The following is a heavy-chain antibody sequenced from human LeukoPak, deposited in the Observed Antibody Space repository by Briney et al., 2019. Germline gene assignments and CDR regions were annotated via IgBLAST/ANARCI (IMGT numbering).Heavy chain of an antibody. CDR1: GYTFTNYA. J-gene: IGHJ4*02. CDR3: AIRDGPTDH. D-gene: IGHD5-24*01. V-gene: IGHV1-3*03. Sequence: ASLKVSCKASGYTFTNYAMHWVRQAPGQRPEWLGWINADNGYAKYSQELPGRVIITRATSASTAYMELSSLSSADMAIYYCAIRDGPTDHWGQGTLVTVSS. CDR2: INADNGYA.